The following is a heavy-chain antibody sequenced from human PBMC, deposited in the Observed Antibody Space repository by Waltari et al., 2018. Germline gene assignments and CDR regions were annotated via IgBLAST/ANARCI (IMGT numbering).Heavy chain of an antibody. D-gene: IGHD2-2*01. CDR1: GGTFSSYA. CDR3: ARCSTSCYGGEYYYYGMDV. J-gene: IGHJ6*02. V-gene: IGHV1-69*13. CDR2: IIPIFGTA. Sequence: QVQLVQSGAEVKKPGSSVKVSCKASGGTFSSYAISWVRQAPGQGLEWMGGIIPIFGTANYAQKFQGRVTITADESTSTAYMELSSLRSEDTAVYYCARCSTSCYGGEYYYYGMDVWGQGTTVTVSS.